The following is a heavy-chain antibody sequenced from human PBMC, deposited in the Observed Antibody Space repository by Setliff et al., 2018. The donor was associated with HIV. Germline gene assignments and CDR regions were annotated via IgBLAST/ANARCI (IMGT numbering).Heavy chain of an antibody. Sequence: PGGSLRLSCVASGFTLSTYSMNWVRQAPGKGLEWVSSITTDSSYIFDADSVKGRFTISRDNAKNTLYLQLNSLRAEDTAVYYCARGFSSGWYGFDYWGQGTLVTVSS. V-gene: IGHV3-21*01. D-gene: IGHD6-19*01. CDR3: ARGFSSGWYGFDY. CDR1: GFTLSTYS. J-gene: IGHJ4*02. CDR2: ITTDSSYI.